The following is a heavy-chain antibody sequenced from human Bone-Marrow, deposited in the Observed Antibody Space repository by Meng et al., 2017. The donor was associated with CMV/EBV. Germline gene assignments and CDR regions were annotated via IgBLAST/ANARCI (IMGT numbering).Heavy chain of an antibody. J-gene: IGHJ6*02. CDR1: GFTFSDYY. Sequence: LSLTCAASGFTFSDYYMSWIRQAPGKGLERVSYISSSGSTIYYADSVKGRFTISRDNAKNSLYLQMNSLRAEDTAVYYCARDRIAARGYYYYGRDVWGQGTTVTVYS. CDR3: ARDRIAARGYYYYGRDV. V-gene: IGHV3-11*01. CDR2: ISSSGSTI. D-gene: IGHD6-6*01.